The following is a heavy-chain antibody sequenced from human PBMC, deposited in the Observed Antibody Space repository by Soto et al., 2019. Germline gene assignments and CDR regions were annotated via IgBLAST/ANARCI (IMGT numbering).Heavy chain of an antibody. CDR2: ITSSGTTI. CDR1: GFTFSDYY. CDR3: ADGYLYHKYFDY. V-gene: IGHV3-11*01. J-gene: IGHJ4*02. D-gene: IGHD5-18*01. Sequence: PGGSLRLSCAAYGFTFSDYYMSWIRQAPGKGLEWISYITSSGTTIYYADSVKGRFFISRDNAKNSLYLEMNSLRAEDTAVYYCADGYLYHKYFDYWGQGTLVTVSS.